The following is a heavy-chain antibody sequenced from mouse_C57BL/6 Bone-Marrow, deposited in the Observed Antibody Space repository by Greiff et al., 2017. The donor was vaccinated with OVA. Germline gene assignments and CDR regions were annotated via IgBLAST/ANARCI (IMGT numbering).Heavy chain of an antibody. V-gene: IGHV1-39*01. CDR2: INPNYGTT. D-gene: IGHD2-1*01. CDR1: GYSFTDYN. CDR3: ARRGYGNYEGAWFAY. J-gene: IGHJ3*01. Sequence: VQLKQSGPELVKPGASVKISCKASGYSFTDYNMNWVKQSNGKSLEWIGVINPNYGTTSYNQKFKGKATLTVDQSSSTAYMQLNSLTSEDSAVYYCARRGYGNYEGAWFAYWGQGTLVTVSA.